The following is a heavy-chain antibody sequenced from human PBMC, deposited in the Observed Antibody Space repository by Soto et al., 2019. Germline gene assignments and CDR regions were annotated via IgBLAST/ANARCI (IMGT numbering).Heavy chain of an antibody. Sequence: PGGSLRLSCAASGFTFSIYDMHWVRQATGKGLEWVSAIGTAGDTYYPGSVKGRFTISRENAKNSLYLQMNSLRAGDTAVYYCARRANLDYYYYGMDVWGQGTTVTVSS. CDR2: IGTAGDT. J-gene: IGHJ6*02. CDR1: GFTFSIYD. CDR3: ARRANLDYYYYGMDV. V-gene: IGHV3-13*01. D-gene: IGHD5-12*01.